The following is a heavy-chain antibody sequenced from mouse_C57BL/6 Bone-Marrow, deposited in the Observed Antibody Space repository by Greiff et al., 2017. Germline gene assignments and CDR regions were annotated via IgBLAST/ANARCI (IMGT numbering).Heavy chain of an antibody. CDR2: ISGGGGNT. V-gene: IGHV5-9*04. Sequence: KVVESGGGLVKPGGSLKLSCAASGFTFSSYTMSWVRQTPEKRLEWVATISGGGGNTYYPDSVKGRFTISRDNAKNTLYLQMSSLRSEDTALYYCASIYYYGSGYSDVWGTGTTVTVSS. J-gene: IGHJ1*03. D-gene: IGHD1-1*01. CDR1: GFTFSSYT. CDR3: ASIYYYGSGYSDV.